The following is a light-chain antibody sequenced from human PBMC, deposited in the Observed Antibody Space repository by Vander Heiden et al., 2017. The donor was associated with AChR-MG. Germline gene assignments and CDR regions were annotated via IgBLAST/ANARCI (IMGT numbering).Light chain of an antibody. V-gene: IGLV1-44*01. CDR2: TNN. J-gene: IGLJ2*01. Sequence: SVLTHPPSESGTPGQRLTFSCSGASLHIGSHTVTWYQQLPGTAPRVLIYTNNQRPSEVPDRFSGSKSGTSASLAISGLQSEDEADYYCATWDDSLNGVIFGGGTKLTVL. CDR3: ATWDDSLNGVI. CDR1: SLHIGSHT.